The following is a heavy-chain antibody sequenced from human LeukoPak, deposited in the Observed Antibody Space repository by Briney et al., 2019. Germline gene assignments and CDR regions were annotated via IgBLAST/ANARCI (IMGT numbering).Heavy chain of an antibody. CDR2: IIPIFGTA. CDR3: ARGKVYYYDSSAYYEGDAFDI. V-gene: IGHV1-69*06. CDR1: GGTFSSYA. D-gene: IGHD3-22*01. Sequence: SVKVSCKASGGTFSSYAISWVRQAPGQGLEWMGGIIPIFGTANYAQKFQGRVTITADKSTSTVYMELSSLRSEDTAVYYCARGKVYYYDSSAYYEGDAFDIWGQGTMVTVSS. J-gene: IGHJ3*02.